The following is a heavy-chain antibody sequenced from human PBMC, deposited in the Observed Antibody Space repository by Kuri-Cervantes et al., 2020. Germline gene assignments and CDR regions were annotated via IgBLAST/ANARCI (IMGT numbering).Heavy chain of an antibody. CDR3: ARAKYGANSPKDY. CDR2: INADGTTT. Sequence: GESLKISCAASGFTFSSYCIHWVRQAPGKGLVWVSRINADGTTTTYADSVKGRFTISRDNAKNTLYLQMNSLRAEDTAVYYCARAKYGANSPKDYWGQGTLVTVSS. V-gene: IGHV3-74*01. CDR1: GFTFSSYC. D-gene: IGHD4-23*01. J-gene: IGHJ4*02.